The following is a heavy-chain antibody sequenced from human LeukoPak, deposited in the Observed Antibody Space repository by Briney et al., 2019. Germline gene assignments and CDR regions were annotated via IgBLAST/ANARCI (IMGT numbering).Heavy chain of an antibody. J-gene: IGHJ4*02. D-gene: IGHD2-2*02. CDR3: ARFLGGYCSSSSCHNFDF. Sequence: ASVKVSCKSSGYTFTGYYIYWVRQAPGQGLEWMGWINPNSGASNYAQKFQGTVTMTRDTSISTAYMELSRLRTDDTAVYYCARFLGGYCSSSSCHNFDFWGQGTLVTVSS. V-gene: IGHV1-2*02. CDR1: GYTFTGYY. CDR2: INPNSGAS.